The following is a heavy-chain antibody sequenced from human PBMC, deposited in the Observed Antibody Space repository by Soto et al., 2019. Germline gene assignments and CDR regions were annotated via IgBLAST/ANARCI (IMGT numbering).Heavy chain of an antibody. CDR1: GASITGSSY. CDR2: FSLSGTT. J-gene: IGHJ4*02. Sequence: SETLSLTCTVSGASITGSSYWSWIRQPAGKGLEWIGRFSLSGTTSYNPSLRSRVTMSADVSKNQFSLRLTSVTAADTALYYCARGMTPPGAPAWYYFDSWGQGTLVTVS. D-gene: IGHD2-8*02. CDR3: ARGMTPPGAPAWYYFDS. V-gene: IGHV4-4*07.